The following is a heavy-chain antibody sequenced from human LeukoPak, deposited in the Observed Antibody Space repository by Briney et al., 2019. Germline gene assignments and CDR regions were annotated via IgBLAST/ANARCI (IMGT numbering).Heavy chain of an antibody. CDR3: ARDHLLLYFNWGTFHFDY. J-gene: IGHJ4*02. CDR2: ISAYNGNT. Sequence: ASVKVSCKASGYTFTSYGISWVRQAPGQGLEWMGWISAYNGNTNYAQKLQGRVTMTTDTSTSTAYMELRSLRSDDTAVYYCARDHLLLYFNWGTFHFDYWGQGTLVTVSS. V-gene: IGHV1-18*01. CDR1: GYTFTSYG. D-gene: IGHD3-9*01.